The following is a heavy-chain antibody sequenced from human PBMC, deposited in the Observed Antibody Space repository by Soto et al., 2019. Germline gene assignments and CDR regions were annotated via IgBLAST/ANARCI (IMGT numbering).Heavy chain of an antibody. V-gene: IGHV3-21*01. CDR1: GFTFCSYS. Sequence: GGSLRLSCAASGFTFCSYSMNCVRQAPGKGLEWVSSISSSSSYIYYADSVKGRFTISRDNAKNSLYLQMNSLRAEDTAVYYCARDSALTGYYIHNNWLDPWGQGTLVTLSS. J-gene: IGHJ5*02. CDR2: ISSSSSYI. D-gene: IGHD3-9*01. CDR3: ARDSALTGYYIHNNWLDP.